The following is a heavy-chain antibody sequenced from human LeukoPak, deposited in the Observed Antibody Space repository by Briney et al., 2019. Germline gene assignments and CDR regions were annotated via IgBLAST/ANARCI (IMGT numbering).Heavy chain of an antibody. Sequence: ASVKVSCKASGYTFTGYYMHWVRQAPGQGLEWMGWINPGSGATNCAQRFHGRVTMTRDTSISTAYMELSRLRSDDTAVYYCAREHRLWFGAQNSNWFDPWGQGTLVTVSS. D-gene: IGHD3-10*01. V-gene: IGHV1-2*02. J-gene: IGHJ5*02. CDR1: GYTFTGYY. CDR2: INPGSGAT. CDR3: AREHRLWFGAQNSNWFDP.